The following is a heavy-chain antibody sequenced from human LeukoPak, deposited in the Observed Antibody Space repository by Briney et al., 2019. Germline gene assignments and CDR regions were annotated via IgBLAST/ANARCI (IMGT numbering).Heavy chain of an antibody. Sequence: SQTLSLTCTVSGGSISSGGYYWSWIRQHPGKGLEWIGYIYYSGSTYYNPSLKSRVTISVDTSKNRFSLKLSSVTAADTAVYYCAREEHSGYDSFDYWGQGTLVTVSS. CDR2: IYYSGST. V-gene: IGHV4-31*03. CDR1: GGSISSGGYY. J-gene: IGHJ4*02. D-gene: IGHD5-12*01. CDR3: AREEHSGYDSFDY.